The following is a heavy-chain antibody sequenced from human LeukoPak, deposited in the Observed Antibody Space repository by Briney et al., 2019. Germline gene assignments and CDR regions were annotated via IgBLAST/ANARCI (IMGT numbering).Heavy chain of an antibody. Sequence: PGGSLRLSCAASGFTFSSYGMHWVRQAPGKGLGWVEVIWYDGSNKYYADSVKGRFTISRDNSKNTLYLQMNSLRAEDTAVYYCAGNYGPYYFDYWGQGTLVTVSS. CDR2: IWYDGSNK. CDR3: AGNYGPYYFDY. CDR1: GFTFSSYG. V-gene: IGHV3-33*01. D-gene: IGHD3-10*01. J-gene: IGHJ4*02.